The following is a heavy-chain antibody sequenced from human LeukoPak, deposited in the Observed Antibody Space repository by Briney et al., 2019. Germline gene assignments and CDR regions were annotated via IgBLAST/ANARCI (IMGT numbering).Heavy chain of an antibody. CDR2: ISGSGGST. CDR3: ARRSGIAVAGAFDY. D-gene: IGHD6-19*01. J-gene: IGHJ4*02. V-gene: IGHV3-23*01. Sequence: PGGSLRLSCAASGFTFSSSGMHWVRQAPGKGLEWVSAISGSGGSTYYADSVKGRFTISRDNSKNTLYLQMNSLRAEDTAVYYCARRSGIAVAGAFDYWGQGTLVTVSS. CDR1: GFTFSSSG.